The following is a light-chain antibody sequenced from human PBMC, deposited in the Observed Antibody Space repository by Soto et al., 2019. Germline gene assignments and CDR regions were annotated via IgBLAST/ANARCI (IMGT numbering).Light chain of an antibody. CDR3: SSYTSSSTPVV. J-gene: IGLJ2*01. Sequence: QSALTQPASVSGSPGQSITISCTGTSSDVGGYNYVSWCQQHPGKAPKLMIYDVSNRPSGVSNRFSGSKSGNTASLTISGLQAEDEADYYCSSYTSSSTPVVFGGGTKVTVL. V-gene: IGLV2-14*01. CDR2: DVS. CDR1: SSDVGGYNY.